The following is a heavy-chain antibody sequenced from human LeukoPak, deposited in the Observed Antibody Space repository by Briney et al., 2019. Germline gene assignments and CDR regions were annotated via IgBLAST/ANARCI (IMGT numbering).Heavy chain of an antibody. CDR1: GGTFSSYA. CDR3: ASASYDYVWGSYRQFDY. Sequence: ASVKVSCKASGGTFSSYAISWVRQAPGQGLEWMGWISAYNGNTNYAQKLQGRVTMTTDTSTSTAYMELRSLRSDDTAVYYCASASYDYVWGSYRQFDYWGQGTLVTVSS. CDR2: ISAYNGNT. V-gene: IGHV1-18*01. D-gene: IGHD3-16*02. J-gene: IGHJ4*02.